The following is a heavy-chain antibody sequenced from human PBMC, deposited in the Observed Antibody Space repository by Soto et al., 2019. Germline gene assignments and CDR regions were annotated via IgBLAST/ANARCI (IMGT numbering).Heavy chain of an antibody. CDR2: MYISGTT. V-gene: IGHV4-4*07. Sequence: WTWIRQPAGKGLEWIGRMYISGTTDYNLSLRGRATMSVDTSNNQFSLTLTSVTAADTAVYYCARERAAPSWIDPWGRGTLVTVSS. D-gene: IGHD6-6*01. J-gene: IGHJ5*02. CDR3: ARERAAPSWIDP.